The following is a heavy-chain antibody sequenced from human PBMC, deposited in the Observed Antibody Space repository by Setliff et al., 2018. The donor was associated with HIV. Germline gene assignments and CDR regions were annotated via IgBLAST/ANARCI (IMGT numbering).Heavy chain of an antibody. J-gene: IGHJ3*02. CDR2: ISSSGSTI. D-gene: IGHD3-22*01. CDR3: ATKYYDSSGRSDAFDI. CDR1: GFTFSSYT. V-gene: IGHV3-48*04. Sequence: GGSLRLSCAASGFTFSSYTMNWVRQAPGKGLDWVSYISSSGSTIYYADSVKGRFTVYRDNTKNSLYLQMNILRTEDTAVYYCATKYYDSSGRSDAFDIWGQGTMVTVSS.